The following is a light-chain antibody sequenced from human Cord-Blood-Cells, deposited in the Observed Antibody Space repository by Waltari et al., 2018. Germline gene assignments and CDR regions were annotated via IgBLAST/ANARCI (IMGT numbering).Light chain of an antibody. CDR2: AAS. V-gene: IGKV1-39*01. CDR1: PSISSY. J-gene: IGKJ3*01. CDR3: QQSYSTPFT. Sequence: DIQMNQSPSSLSASVGDRVTITCRASPSISSYLNWYQQKPGKAPKLLIYAASSLQSGVPSRFSGSGSGTDFTLTISSLQPEDFATYYCQQSYSTPFTFGPGTKVDIK.